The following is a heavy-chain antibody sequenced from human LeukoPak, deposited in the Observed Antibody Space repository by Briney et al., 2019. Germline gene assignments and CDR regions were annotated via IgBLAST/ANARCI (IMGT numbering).Heavy chain of an antibody. V-gene: IGHV3-53*01. CDR3: AREIIRVDTAMDDYFDY. CDR2: IYSGGST. CDR1: GFTFSSNY. J-gene: IGHJ4*02. D-gene: IGHD5-18*01. Sequence: PGGSLRLSCAASGFTFSSNYMSWVRQAPGKGLEWVSVIYSGGSTYYADSVKGRFTISRDNSKNTLYLQMNSLRAEDTAVYYCAREIIRVDTAMDDYFDYWGQGTLVTVSS.